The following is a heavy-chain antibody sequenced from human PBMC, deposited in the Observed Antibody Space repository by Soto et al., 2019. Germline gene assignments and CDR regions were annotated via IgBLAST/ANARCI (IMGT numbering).Heavy chain of an antibody. J-gene: IGHJ6*02. Sequence: SVKVSCKASGGTFSSYAISWVRQAPGQGLEWMGGIIPIFGTANYAQKFQGRVTITADESTSTAYMELSSLRSEDTAVYYCAICSGGSCYPAYYGMDVWGQGTTVTVSS. CDR3: AICSGGSCYPAYYGMDV. CDR2: IIPIFGTA. V-gene: IGHV1-69*13. D-gene: IGHD2-15*01. CDR1: GGTFSSYA.